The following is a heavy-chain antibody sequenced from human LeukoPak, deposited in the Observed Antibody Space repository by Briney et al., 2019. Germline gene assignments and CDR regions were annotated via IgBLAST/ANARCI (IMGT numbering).Heavy chain of an antibody. J-gene: IGHJ5*02. CDR1: GFTFSSYG. D-gene: IGHD1-20*01. CDR3: AKDEDESITGGNWFDP. Sequence: QPGRSLRLSCGASGFTFSSYGMPWVRQAPGKGLEWVAVISYDGSNKYYADSVKGRFTISRDNSKNTLYLQMNSLRGEDRAVYYFAKDEDESITGGNWFDPWGQGTLVTVSS. V-gene: IGHV3-30*18. CDR2: ISYDGSNK.